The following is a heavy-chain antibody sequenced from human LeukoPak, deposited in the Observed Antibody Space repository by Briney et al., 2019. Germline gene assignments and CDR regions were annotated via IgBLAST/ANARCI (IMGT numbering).Heavy chain of an antibody. CDR1: GGSISSSSYY. CDR2: IYYSGCT. J-gene: IGHJ4*02. V-gene: IGHV4-39*01. Sequence: SSETLSLTCTVSGGSISSSSYYWGWLRQPPGKGLEWIASIYYSGCTYYNPTLKSPFTISVDTSKNQFSLRLSSVTAADTAVYYCARPVAGMEYYFDYWGQGTLVTVYS. CDR3: ARPVAGMEYYFDY. D-gene: IGHD6-19*01.